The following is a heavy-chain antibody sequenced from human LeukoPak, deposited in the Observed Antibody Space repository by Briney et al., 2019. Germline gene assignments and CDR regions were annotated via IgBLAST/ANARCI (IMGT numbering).Heavy chain of an antibody. CDR2: ISYDGSKR. D-gene: IGHD1-20*01. V-gene: IGHV3-30*03. Sequence: GGSLRLSCVTSGFTFNSYGFYWVRQAPGKGLEWVAVISYDGSKRYYADSVKGRLTISRDTSNKTAYLEMNSLRVDDTAVYYCARDVISRQMITLGLGFWGQGTLVTVSS. CDR1: GFTFNSYG. J-gene: IGHJ4*02. CDR3: ARDVISRQMITLGLGF.